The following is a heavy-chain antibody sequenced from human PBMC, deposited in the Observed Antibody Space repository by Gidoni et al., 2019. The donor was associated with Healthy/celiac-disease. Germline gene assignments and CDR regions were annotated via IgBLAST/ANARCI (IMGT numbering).Heavy chain of an antibody. CDR2: IYYSGST. V-gene: IGHV4-59*01. J-gene: IGHJ6*03. CDR3: ARDNHSSSLAGDYYYYMDV. Sequence: GYIYYSGSTNYNPSLKSRVTISVDTSKNQFSLKLSSVTAADTAVYYCARDNHSSSLAGDYYYYMDVWGKGTTVTVSS. D-gene: IGHD6-6*01.